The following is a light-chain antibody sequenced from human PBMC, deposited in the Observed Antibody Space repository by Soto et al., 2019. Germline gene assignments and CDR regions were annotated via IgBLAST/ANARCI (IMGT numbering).Light chain of an antibody. CDR2: GAS. CDR3: QQYGSSGT. V-gene: IGKV3-20*01. CDR1: QSVSNNY. J-gene: IGKJ1*01. Sequence: ETGLTKSPGTLSLSRGERATLPCRASQSVSNNYLAWYQQKPGQAPRLLIYGASNRATGIPDRFSGSGSGTDFTLTISRLEPEDFAVYYCQQYGSSGTFGQGTKVDIK.